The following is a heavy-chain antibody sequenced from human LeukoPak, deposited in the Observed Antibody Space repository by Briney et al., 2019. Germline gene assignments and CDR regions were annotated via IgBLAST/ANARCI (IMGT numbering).Heavy chain of an antibody. CDR1: GYTFTSYG. J-gene: IGHJ1*01. CDR2: ISAYNGNT. V-gene: IGHV1-18*01. D-gene: IGHD3-22*01. CDR3: ARDEGDSSGYKNTEYFQH. Sequence: ASVKVSCKASGYTFTSYGISWVRQAPGQGLEWMGWISAYNGNTNYAQKLQGRVTMTTDTSTSTAYMELRSLRSDDTAVYYCARDEGDSSGYKNTEYFQHWGQRTLVTVSS.